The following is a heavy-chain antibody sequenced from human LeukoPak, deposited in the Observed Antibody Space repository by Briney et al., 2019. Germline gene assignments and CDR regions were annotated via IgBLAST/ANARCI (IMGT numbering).Heavy chain of an antibody. CDR3: ARGLRYYDYVPY. CDR2: MNPNSGNT. CDR1: GYTFTSYD. V-gene: IGHV1-8*01. D-gene: IGHD3-16*01. J-gene: IGHJ4*02. Sequence: ASVNVSCKASGYTFTSYDINWVRQAPGQGLEWMVWMNPNSGNTGYAQKFQGRVTMTRNTSISTAYMELSSLRSEDTAVYYCARGLRYYDYVPYWGQGTLVTVSS.